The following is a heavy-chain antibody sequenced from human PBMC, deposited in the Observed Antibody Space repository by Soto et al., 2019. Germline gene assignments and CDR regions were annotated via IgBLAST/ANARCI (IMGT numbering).Heavy chain of an antibody. Sequence: QVQLVESGGGVVQPGRSLRLSCAASGFTFSSYGMHWVRQAPGKGLEWVAVISYDGSNKYYADSVKGRFTISRDNSKNTLYLQMNSLRAEVTAVYYCAKELGIAAELDYWGQGTLVTVSS. D-gene: IGHD6-13*01. CDR1: GFTFSSYG. V-gene: IGHV3-30*18. CDR3: AKELGIAAELDY. CDR2: ISYDGSNK. J-gene: IGHJ4*02.